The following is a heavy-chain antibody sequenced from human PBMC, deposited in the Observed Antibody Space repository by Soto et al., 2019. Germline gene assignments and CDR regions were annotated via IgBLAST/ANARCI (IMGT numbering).Heavy chain of an antibody. J-gene: IGHJ4*02. CDR2: IKQDGSEK. CDR3: ARVLRGYSGFEDYFDY. D-gene: IGHD5-12*01. Sequence: PGGSLRLSCAASGFTFSSYWMSWVRQAPGKGLEWVANIKQDGSEKYYVDSVKGRFTISRENANNSLYLQMNSLRAGDTAVYYCARVLRGYSGFEDYFDYWGQGALVTVSS. CDR1: GFTFSSYW. V-gene: IGHV3-7*04.